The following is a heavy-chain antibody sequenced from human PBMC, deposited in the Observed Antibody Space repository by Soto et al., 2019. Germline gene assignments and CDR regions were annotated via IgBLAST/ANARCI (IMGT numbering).Heavy chain of an antibody. CDR2: IIPYYNKL. J-gene: IGHJ4*02. D-gene: IGHD6-13*01. CDR3: ASGASRWYPYFFDS. V-gene: IGHV1-69*01. CDR1: EGTFNSYA. Sequence: QAQVVQSGAEVRKPGSSVKLSCKASEGTFNSYAIAWVRQAPGQGLEWMGGIIPYYNKLNYAQKFQDRVTITADDSTNTAYMELSSLRTDDTAVYFCASGASRWYPYFFDSWAQGTRVTVYS.